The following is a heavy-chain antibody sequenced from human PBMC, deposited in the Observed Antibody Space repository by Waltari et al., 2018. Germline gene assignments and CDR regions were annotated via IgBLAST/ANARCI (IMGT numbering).Heavy chain of an antibody. J-gene: IGHJ4*02. CDR3: AKSRGFEY. D-gene: IGHD2-2*01. CDR1: GFTFSRYW. CDR2: INYDGSQK. Sequence: EVQLVESGGGLVQPGGSLRVSCGAFGFTFSRYWMSWVRQTPGKGLEWVANINYDGSQKYYVDSVNGRFTISRDNAKNSVYLQMNSLRVEDTAVYYCAKSRGFEYWGQGTLITVSS. V-gene: IGHV3-7*01.